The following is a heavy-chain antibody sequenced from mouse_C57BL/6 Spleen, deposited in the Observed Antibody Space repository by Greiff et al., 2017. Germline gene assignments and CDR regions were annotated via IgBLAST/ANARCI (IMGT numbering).Heavy chain of an antibody. J-gene: IGHJ2*01. CDR3: ARISPYYFDY. V-gene: IGHV1-82*01. CDR1: GYAFSSSW. Sequence: VQLQESGPELVKPGASVKISCKASGYAFSSSWMNWVKQRPGKGLEWIGRIYPGDGDTNYNGKFKGKATLTADKSSSTAYMQLSSLTSEDSAVYFCARISPYYFDYWGQGTTLTVSS. CDR2: IYPGDGDT.